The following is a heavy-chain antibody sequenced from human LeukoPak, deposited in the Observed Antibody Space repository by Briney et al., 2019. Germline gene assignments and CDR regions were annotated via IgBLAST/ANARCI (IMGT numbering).Heavy chain of an antibody. J-gene: IGHJ4*02. Sequence: SETLSLTRTLSGGTISTYYWSWIRQPPGKGLEWIGYIYHSGSTNYNPSLKSRVTISVDTSKNQFSLKLSSVTAADTAVYYCARGGGYASPIGYWGQGALVTVSS. V-gene: IGHV4-59*01. CDR2: IYHSGST. D-gene: IGHD5-12*01. CDR3: ARGGGYASPIGY. CDR1: GGTISTYY.